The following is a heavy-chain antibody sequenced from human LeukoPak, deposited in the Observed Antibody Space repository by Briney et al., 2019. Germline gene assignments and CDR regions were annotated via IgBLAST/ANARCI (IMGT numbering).Heavy chain of an antibody. V-gene: IGHV4-4*07. CDR3: ARDANARAWDY. CDR2: VSSSGTT. Sequence: SETLSLTCTVSGGPISSYYWTWLRQPAGKELDWIGRVSSSGTTNYNPSLKSRVTISVDTSKNQFSLNLTSVTAADTAVYYCARDANARAWDYWGQGTLVTVSS. D-gene: IGHD1-1*01. CDR1: GGPISSYY. J-gene: IGHJ4*02.